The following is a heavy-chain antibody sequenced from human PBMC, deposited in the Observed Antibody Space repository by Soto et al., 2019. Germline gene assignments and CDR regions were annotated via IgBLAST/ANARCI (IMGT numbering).Heavy chain of an antibody. J-gene: IGHJ4*02. CDR2: IYHSGTT. CDR1: GGSISSINW. D-gene: IGHD1-26*01. Sequence: TLSLTCSVSGGSISSINWWSWVRQPPGKGLEWIGEIYHSGTTNYNPSLKSRVTMSVDKSKNQFSLKLSSLTAADTAVYFCATSGGRSRAYYWGQGTLVTVSS. V-gene: IGHV4-4*01. CDR3: ATSGGRSRAYY.